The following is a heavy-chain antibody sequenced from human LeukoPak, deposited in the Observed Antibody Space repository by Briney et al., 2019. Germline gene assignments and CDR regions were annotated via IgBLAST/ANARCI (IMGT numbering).Heavy chain of an antibody. Sequence: ASVKVSCKASGYTFTGYYMHWVRQAPGQGLEWMGWINPNSGGTNYAQKFRGRVTMTRDTSISTAYMELSRLRSDDTAVYYCARGVTMIVVVIDDAFDVWGQGTMVTVSS. D-gene: IGHD3-22*01. CDR1: GYTFTGYY. J-gene: IGHJ3*01. CDR2: INPNSGGT. CDR3: ARGVTMIVVVIDDAFDV. V-gene: IGHV1-2*02.